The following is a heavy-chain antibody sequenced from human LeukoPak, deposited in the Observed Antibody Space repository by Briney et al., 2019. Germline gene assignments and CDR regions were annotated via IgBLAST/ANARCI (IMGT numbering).Heavy chain of an antibody. Sequence: PGGSLRLSCVASGFTFSSYNMHWVRQAPGKGLEWVAVISYDRSNKYYADSVKGRSTISRDNSKNTLYLQVNSLRPEDTAVYYCGRDTVGYGGAFDIWGQGTMVTVSS. J-gene: IGHJ3*02. D-gene: IGHD5-18*01. V-gene: IGHV3-30-3*01. CDR2: ISYDRSNK. CDR3: GRDTVGYGGAFDI. CDR1: GFTFSSYN.